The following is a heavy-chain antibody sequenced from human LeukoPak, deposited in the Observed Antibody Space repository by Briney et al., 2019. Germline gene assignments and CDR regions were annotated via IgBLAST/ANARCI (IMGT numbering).Heavy chain of an antibody. CDR2: IYYSGST. V-gene: IGHV4-59*01. Sequence: SETLSLTCTVSGGSISSYYWSWIRQPPGKGLEWIGYIYYSGSTNYNPSLKSRVTISVDTSKNQFSLKLSSVTAADTAVYYCAVWGSYRHPYAFDIWGQGTMVTVSS. CDR1: GGSISSYY. CDR3: AVWGSYRHPYAFDI. D-gene: IGHD3-16*02. J-gene: IGHJ3*02.